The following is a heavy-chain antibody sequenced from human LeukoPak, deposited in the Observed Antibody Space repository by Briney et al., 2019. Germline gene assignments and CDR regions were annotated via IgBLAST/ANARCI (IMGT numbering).Heavy chain of an antibody. V-gene: IGHV1-8*01. J-gene: IGHJ6*02. CDR2: MNPNSGST. D-gene: IGHD3-9*01. Sequence: ASVKVSCKASGYTFTSYDINWVRQATGQGLEWMGWMNPNSGSTGYAQKFQGRVTMTRNTPISTAYMELSSLRSEDTAVYYCASRDILTGYNYYYYGMDVWGQGTTVTVSS. CDR3: ASRDILTGYNYYYYGMDV. CDR1: GYTFTSYD.